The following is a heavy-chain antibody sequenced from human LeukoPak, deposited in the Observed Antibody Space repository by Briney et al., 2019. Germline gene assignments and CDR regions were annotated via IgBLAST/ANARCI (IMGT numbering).Heavy chain of an antibody. J-gene: IGHJ4*02. CDR2: MYVSGNT. CDR3: ARDTAGGSYYNVFDL. CDR1: GGSISHYY. Sequence: SETLSLTCTVFGGSISHYYWSWIRQSAGRGLEWIGRMYVSGNTNYNPSLKSRVTLSLETSKNQFSLRLNSVTAAGTAVYYCARDTAGGSYYNVFDLWGRGTLVVVSS. V-gene: IGHV4-4*07. D-gene: IGHD1-26*01.